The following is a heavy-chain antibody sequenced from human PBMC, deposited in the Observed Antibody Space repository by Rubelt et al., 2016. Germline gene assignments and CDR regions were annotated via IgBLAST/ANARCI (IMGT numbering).Heavy chain of an antibody. CDR2: IYHSGST. CDR1: GYSIRRGSY. Sequence: QVQLQESGPGLVKPSETLSLTCIVSGYSIRRGSYWGWLRQPPGTGLEWIGRIYHSGSTYYNPSPKRRVTMSVDTSKNKFSLKLTSVTAADTAVYYCARVGGDGYNDYWGQGTLVTVSS. J-gene: IGHJ4*02. V-gene: IGHV4-38-2*02. CDR3: ARVGGDGYNDY. D-gene: IGHD5-24*01.